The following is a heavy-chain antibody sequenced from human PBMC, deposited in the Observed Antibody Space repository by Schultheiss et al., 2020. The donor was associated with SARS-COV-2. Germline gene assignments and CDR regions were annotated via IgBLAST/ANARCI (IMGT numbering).Heavy chain of an antibody. CDR2: IYYSGST. Sequence: ESLKISCTVSGGSISSYYWSWIRQSPGKGLEWIGYIYYSGSTNYNPSLKSRVTISVDTSKNQFSLKLSSVTAADTAVYYCAKSFKTRIVVVPAAPTWGQGTLVTVSS. V-gene: IGHV4-59*12. CDR1: GGSISSYY. CDR3: AKSFKTRIVVVPAAPT. J-gene: IGHJ5*02. D-gene: IGHD2-2*01.